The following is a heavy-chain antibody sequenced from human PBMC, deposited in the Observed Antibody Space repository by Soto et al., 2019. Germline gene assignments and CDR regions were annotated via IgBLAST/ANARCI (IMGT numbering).Heavy chain of an antibody. CDR1: GASISSITHF. CDR2: GYHTGTT. D-gene: IGHD2-21*01. Sequence: QLQLRESGPGLVKPSETLSLTCTVSGASISSITHFWGWVRQSPGKGLDWIGNGYHTGTTHYTPSLRNRATISGDPPKAQYSLQLTPVPAADPAVYYWARQTSRIIVASHGRSTWFDPWGPGTLVNVSS. CDR3: ARQTSRIIVASHGRSTWFDP. V-gene: IGHV4-39*01. J-gene: IGHJ5*02.